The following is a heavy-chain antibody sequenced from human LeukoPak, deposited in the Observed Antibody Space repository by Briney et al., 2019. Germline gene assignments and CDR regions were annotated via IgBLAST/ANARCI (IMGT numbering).Heavy chain of an antibody. Sequence: ASVKVSCKASGYTFTSYAMHWVRQAPGQRLEWMGWINAGNGNTKYSQKFQGRVTITRDTSASTAYMELSSLRSEDTAVYYCARESRQWLVLGGVDYWGQGTLVTVSS. CDR3: ARESRQWLVLGGVDY. D-gene: IGHD6-19*01. CDR2: INAGNGNT. CDR1: GYTFTSYA. V-gene: IGHV1-3*01. J-gene: IGHJ4*02.